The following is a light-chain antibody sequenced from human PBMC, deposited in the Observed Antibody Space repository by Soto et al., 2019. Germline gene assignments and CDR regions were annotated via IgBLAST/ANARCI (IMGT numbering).Light chain of an antibody. J-gene: IGLJ3*02. V-gene: IGLV2-14*01. CDR1: SSDIGGYNY. CDR3: DSYSSSSPVM. Sequence: QSALTQPASVSGSPGQSISISCTGTSSDIGGYNYVSWYQQHPGKAPKLMIFEVSYRPSGVSDRFSGSKSANTASLTISGLRAEDEDYYYCDSYSSSSPVMFGGRTQLTVL. CDR2: EVS.